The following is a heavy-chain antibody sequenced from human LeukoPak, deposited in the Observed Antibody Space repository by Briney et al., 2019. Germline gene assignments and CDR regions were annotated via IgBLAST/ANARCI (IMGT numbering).Heavy chain of an antibody. Sequence: GSSVKVSCKPSGYTFMSYGLSWVRQAPGQGLEWMGWISAYNGSTNYAQKLQGRVTMTTDTSTSTAYIELRSLTFDDTAVYFCARDCPTASCYSGHWGQGTLVTVSS. V-gene: IGHV1-18*01. CDR1: GYTFMSYG. J-gene: IGHJ4*02. CDR2: ISAYNGST. D-gene: IGHD2-2*02. CDR3: ARDCPTASCYSGH.